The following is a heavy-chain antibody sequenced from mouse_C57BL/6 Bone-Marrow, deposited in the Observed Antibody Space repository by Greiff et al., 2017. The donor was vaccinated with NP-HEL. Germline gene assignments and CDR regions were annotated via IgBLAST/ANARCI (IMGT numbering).Heavy chain of an antibody. CDR2: IYPGDGDT. CDR3: ARPQLAWFAY. J-gene: IGHJ3*01. D-gene: IGHD4-1*02. CDR1: GYAFSSYW. Sequence: QVQLKESGAELVKPGASVKISCKASGYAFSSYWMNWVKQRPGKGLEWIGQIYPGDGDTNYNGKFKGKATLTADKSSSTAYMQLSSLTSEDSAVYFCARPQLAWFAYWGQGTLVTVSA. V-gene: IGHV1-80*01.